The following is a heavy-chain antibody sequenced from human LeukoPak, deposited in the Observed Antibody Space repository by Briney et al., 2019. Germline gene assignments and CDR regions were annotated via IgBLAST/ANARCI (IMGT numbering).Heavy chain of an antibody. CDR1: GYTFTSYA. Sequence: GASVKVSCKASGYTFTSYAMNWVRQAPGQGLEWMGWISAYNGNTNYAQKLQGRVTMTTDTSTSTAYMELRSLRSDDTAVYYCARDRSHYYYYMDVWGKGTTVTVSS. J-gene: IGHJ6*03. CDR3: ARDRSHYYYYMDV. V-gene: IGHV1-18*01. CDR2: ISAYNGNT.